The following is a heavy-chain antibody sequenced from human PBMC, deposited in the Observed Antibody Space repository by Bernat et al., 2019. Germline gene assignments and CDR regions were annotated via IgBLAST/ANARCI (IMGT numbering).Heavy chain of an antibody. Sequence: HVQLVQSGAEVKKPGSSVKVSCKASGGTFSSYAISWVRQAPGQGLEWMGGIIPIFGTANYAQKFQGRVTITADKSTSTAYMELSSLRSEDTAVYYWARDANYQVTQGDYDYYMDFWGKGTTVTVSS. J-gene: IGHJ6*03. V-gene: IGHV1-69*06. CDR2: IIPIFGTA. CDR1: GGTFSSYA. D-gene: IGHD2-2*01. CDR3: ARDANYQVTQGDYDYYMDF.